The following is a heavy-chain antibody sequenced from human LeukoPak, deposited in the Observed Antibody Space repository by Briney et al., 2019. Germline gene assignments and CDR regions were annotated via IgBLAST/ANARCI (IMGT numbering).Heavy chain of an antibody. CDR1: GFTFSSYA. Sequence: GGSLRLSCAASGFTFSSYAMHWVRQAPGKGLEWVAVISYDGSNKYYADSVKGRFTISRDNSKNTLYLQMNSLRAEDTAVYYCASEATCSGGSCYRDAFDIWGQGTMVTVSS. CDR2: ISYDGSNK. J-gene: IGHJ3*02. CDR3: ASEATCSGGSCYRDAFDI. V-gene: IGHV3-30*04. D-gene: IGHD2-15*01.